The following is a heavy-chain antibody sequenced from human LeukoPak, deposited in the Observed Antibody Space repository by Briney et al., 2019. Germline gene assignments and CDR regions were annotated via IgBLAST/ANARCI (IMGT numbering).Heavy chain of an antibody. J-gene: IGHJ3*02. Sequence: GGSLRLSCAASGFTFSNYWMSWVRQAPGKGLEWVANIKLDGSEKYYVDSVKGRFTISRDNAKNSLYLQMNGLRAEDTAVYYCAKHGYNSGVYDAFDIWGQGTRVTVSS. D-gene: IGHD6-19*01. V-gene: IGHV3-7*03. CDR2: IKLDGSEK. CDR3: AKHGYNSGVYDAFDI. CDR1: GFTFSNYW.